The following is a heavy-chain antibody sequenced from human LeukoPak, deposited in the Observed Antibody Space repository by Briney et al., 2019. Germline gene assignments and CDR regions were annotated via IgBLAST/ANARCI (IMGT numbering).Heavy chain of an antibody. Sequence: GGSLRLSCAASGFTFSSYSMNRVRQAPGKGLEWVSYISSSSSTIYYADSVKGRFTISRDNAMNSLYLQMNSLRAEDTAVYYCARTFYYFDYWGQGTLVTVSS. CDR3: ARTFYYFDY. J-gene: IGHJ4*02. V-gene: IGHV3-48*04. CDR1: GFTFSSYS. D-gene: IGHD3-16*01. CDR2: ISSSSSTI.